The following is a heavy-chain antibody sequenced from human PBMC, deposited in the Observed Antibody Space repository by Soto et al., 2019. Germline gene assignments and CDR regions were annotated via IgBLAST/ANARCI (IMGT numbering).Heavy chain of an antibody. V-gene: IGHV3-11*06. CDR2: ISSSSSYT. CDR3: ARDRGTAMENYYYYGMDV. J-gene: IGHJ6*02. Sequence: QVQLVESGGGLVKPGGSLRLSCAASGFTFSDYYMSWIRQVPGKGLEWVSYISSSSSYTNYADSVKGRFTISRDNAKNSLYLQMNSLRAEDTAVYYCARDRGTAMENYYYYGMDVWGQGTTVTVSS. CDR1: GFTFSDYY. D-gene: IGHD5-18*01.